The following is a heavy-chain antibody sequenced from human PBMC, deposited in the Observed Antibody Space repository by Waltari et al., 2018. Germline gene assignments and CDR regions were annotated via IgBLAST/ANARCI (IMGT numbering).Heavy chain of an antibody. J-gene: IGHJ6*02. CDR1: GFTFTSSA. CDR3: AASIAAAGHYGMDV. CDR2: IVVGSGNT. Sequence: QMQLVQPGPEVKKPGTSVKVSCKASGFTFTSSAMQWVRQARGQRLEWIGWIVVGSGNTNYAQKFQERGTITRDMSTSTAYMELSSLRSEDTAVYYCAASIAAAGHYGMDVWGQGTTVTVSS. D-gene: IGHD6-13*01. V-gene: IGHV1-58*02.